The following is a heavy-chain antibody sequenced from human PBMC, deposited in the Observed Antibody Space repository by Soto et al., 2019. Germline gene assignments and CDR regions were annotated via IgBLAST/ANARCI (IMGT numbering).Heavy chain of an antibody. Sequence: GESLKISCKGSGYTFTSYWIGWVRQMPGKGLEWMGIIYPGDTDTRYSPSFQGQVTISADKSINTAYLQWSSLKASDTAMYYCARDIGPRRSLLGWFDSWGQGTLVTVSS. D-gene: IGHD2-15*01. CDR2: IYPGDTDT. CDR1: GYTFTSYW. V-gene: IGHV5-51*01. CDR3: ARDIGPRRSLLGWFDS. J-gene: IGHJ5*01.